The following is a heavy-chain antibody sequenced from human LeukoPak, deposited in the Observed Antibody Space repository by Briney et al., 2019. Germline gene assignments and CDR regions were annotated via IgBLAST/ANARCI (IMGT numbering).Heavy chain of an antibody. CDR1: GFTLSIYG. D-gene: IGHD6-19*01. V-gene: IGHV3-30*02. CDR2: IRYDGTSQ. Sequence: PGGSLRLSCATSGFTLSIYGMHWVRQAPGKGLEWVAFIRYDGTSQYYTDSVKGRFTISRDNSMNTMYLQMNSLRVEDTAVYYGAKVGFGSYQIDYWGQGTLVTVSS. J-gene: IGHJ4*02. CDR3: AKVGFGSYQIDY.